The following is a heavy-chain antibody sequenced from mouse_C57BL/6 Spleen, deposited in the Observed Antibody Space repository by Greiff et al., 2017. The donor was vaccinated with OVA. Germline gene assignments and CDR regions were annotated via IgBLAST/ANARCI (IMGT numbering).Heavy chain of an antibody. V-gene: IGHV1-18*01. D-gene: IGHD2-4*01. Sequence: VQLQQSGPELVKPGASVKIPCKASGYTFTDYNMDWVKQSHGKSLEWIGDINPNNGGTIYNQKFKGKATLTVDKSSSTAYMELRSLTSEDTAVYYCARRGDDYGGAYDFDYWGQGTTLTVSS. CDR3: ARRGDDYGGAYDFDY. CDR1: GYTFTDYN. J-gene: IGHJ2*01. CDR2: INPNNGGT.